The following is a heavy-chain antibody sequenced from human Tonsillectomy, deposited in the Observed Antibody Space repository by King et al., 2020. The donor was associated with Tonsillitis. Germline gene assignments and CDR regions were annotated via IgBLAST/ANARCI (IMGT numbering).Heavy chain of an antibody. J-gene: IGHJ4*02. CDR3: AKAPPFTMVRGVIIHYFDY. V-gene: IGHV3-9*01. CDR1: GFTFDDYA. CDR2: ISWNSGSI. Sequence: VQLVESGGGLVQPGRSLRLSCAASGFTFDDYAMHWVRQAPGKGLEWVSGISWNSGSIGYADSVKGRFTISRDNAKNSLYLQMNSLRDEDTALYYCAKAPPFTMVRGVIIHYFDYWSQGTLVTVSS. D-gene: IGHD3-10*01.